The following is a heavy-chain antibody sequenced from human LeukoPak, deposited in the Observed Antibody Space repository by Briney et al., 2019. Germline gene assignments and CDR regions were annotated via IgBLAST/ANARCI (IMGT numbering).Heavy chain of an antibody. Sequence: ASVKVSCKASGYTFTSYGISWVRQAPGQGLEWMGWISAYNGNTNYAQKLQGRVTMTTDTSTSTAYMELRSLRSDDTAVYCCARSPGGAAAGYYFDYWGQGTLVTVSS. J-gene: IGHJ4*02. CDR3: ARSPGGAAAGYYFDY. D-gene: IGHD6-13*01. V-gene: IGHV1-18*01. CDR1: GYTFTSYG. CDR2: ISAYNGNT.